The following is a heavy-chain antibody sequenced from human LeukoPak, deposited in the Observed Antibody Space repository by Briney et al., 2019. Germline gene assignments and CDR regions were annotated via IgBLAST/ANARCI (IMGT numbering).Heavy chain of an antibody. Sequence: GGSLRLSCAASGFTFSNAWMSWVRQAPGKGLEWVGRIKSKTDGGTTDYAAPVKGRFTISRGDSKNTLYLQMNSLKTEDTAVYYCTTDLIGSTSPPPFDIWGQGTMVTVSS. CDR1: GFTFSNAW. CDR3: TTDLIGSTSPPPFDI. D-gene: IGHD2-2*01. J-gene: IGHJ3*02. V-gene: IGHV3-15*01. CDR2: IKSKTDGGTT.